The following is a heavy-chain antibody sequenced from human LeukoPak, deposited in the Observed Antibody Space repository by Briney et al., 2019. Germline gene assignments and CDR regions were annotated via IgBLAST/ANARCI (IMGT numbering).Heavy chain of an antibody. CDR3: ARGRYSGYLGLGY. V-gene: IGHV1-2*02. CDR1: EYTYTGYY. D-gene: IGHD5-12*01. Sequence: ASVKVSCKASEYTYTGYYMHWVRQAPGQGLEWMGWINPNSGGTNYAQKFQGRVTMTRDTSISTAYMELSRLRSDDTAVYYCARGRYSGYLGLGYWGQGTLVTVSS. J-gene: IGHJ4*02. CDR2: INPNSGGT.